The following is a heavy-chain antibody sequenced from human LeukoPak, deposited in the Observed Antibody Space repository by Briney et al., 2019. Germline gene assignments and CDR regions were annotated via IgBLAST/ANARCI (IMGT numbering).Heavy chain of an antibody. J-gene: IGHJ4*02. CDR3: AARGYSYGYDDY. CDR2: IVVGSGNT. D-gene: IGHD5-18*01. V-gene: IGHV1-58*02. Sequence: SVKVSFTASGFTFTSSAMHRVRQARGQRLEWIGWIVVGSGNTNYAQKFQDRVTITRDMSTSTAYMELSSLRSEDTAVYYCAARGYSYGYDDYWGQGPVTTVSS. CDR1: GFTFTSSA.